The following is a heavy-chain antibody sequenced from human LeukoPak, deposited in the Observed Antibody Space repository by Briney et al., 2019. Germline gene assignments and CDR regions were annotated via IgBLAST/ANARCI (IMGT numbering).Heavy chain of an antibody. CDR2: IRSKTDGGTT. V-gene: IGHV3-15*01. CDR3: ATEYYGAYNY. Sequence: GGSLRLSCAGSGFTFTNAWMSWVRQAPGKGLEWVGHIRSKTDGGTTDYAAPVKGRFTISRDDSKDTLYLQMNSLKTEDMAVYYCATEYYGAYNYWGQGSLVTVSS. CDR1: GFTFTNAW. J-gene: IGHJ4*02. D-gene: IGHD4-17*01.